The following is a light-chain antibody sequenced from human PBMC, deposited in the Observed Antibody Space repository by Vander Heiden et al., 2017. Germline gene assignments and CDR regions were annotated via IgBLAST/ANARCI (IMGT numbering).Light chain of an antibody. CDR2: DVS. J-gene: IGLJ3*02. CDR3: SAYTSSHTLV. CDR1: SSDVGGYNY. V-gene: IGLV2-14*03. Sequence: HSSLPHPASVSGSPGQSITISCTGTSSDVGGYNYVSWYQQRPGKAPELMIYDVSTRPSGVSNRFSGSKSGNTASLTISGLQAEDEADYYCSAYTSSHTLVFGGGTKLTVL.